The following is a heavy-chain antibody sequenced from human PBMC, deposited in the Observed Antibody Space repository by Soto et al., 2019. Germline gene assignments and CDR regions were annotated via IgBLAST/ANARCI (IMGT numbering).Heavy chain of an antibody. D-gene: IGHD2-15*01. Sequence: EVQLVESGGGLVMPGGSLRLSCAASGFTFSAYHMNWVRQAPGKGLEWVSSINPTSSLIYYADSVRGRFTISRDDSKNSESLQKNSLRTEDAALYYCARGYCGGGGCYLSRDAFDVWGQGKMVNVSS. CDR1: GFTFSAYH. CDR2: INPTSSLI. CDR3: ARGYCGGGGCYLSRDAFDV. V-gene: IGHV3-21*01. J-gene: IGHJ3*01.